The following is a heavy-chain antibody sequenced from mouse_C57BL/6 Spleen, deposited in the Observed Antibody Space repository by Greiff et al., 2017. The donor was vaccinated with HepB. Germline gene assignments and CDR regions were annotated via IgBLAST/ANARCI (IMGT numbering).Heavy chain of an antibody. J-gene: IGHJ3*01. CDR3: AGQYYGSPYPFAY. Sequence: QVQLKQPGAELVKPGASVKMSCKASGYTFTSYWITWVKQRPGQGLEWIGDIYPGSGSTNYNEKFKSKATLTVDTSSSTAYMQLSSLTSEDSAVYYWAGQYYGSPYPFAYWGQGTLVTVSA. CDR1: GYTFTSYW. CDR2: IYPGSGST. V-gene: IGHV1-55*01. D-gene: IGHD1-1*01.